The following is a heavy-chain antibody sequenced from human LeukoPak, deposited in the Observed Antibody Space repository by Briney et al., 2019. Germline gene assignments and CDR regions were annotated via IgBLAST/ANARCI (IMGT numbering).Heavy chain of an antibody. D-gene: IGHD2/OR15-2a*01. V-gene: IGHV1-69*01. J-gene: IGHJ4*02. Sequence: GASVKVSCKASGGTFSSYAISWVRQAPGQGLEWMGGIIPIFGTANYAQKFQGRVTITADESTSTAYMELRSLRSDDTAVYYCAVFLRARFDYWGQGTLVTVSS. CDR2: IIPIFGTA. CDR3: AVFLRARFDY. CDR1: GGTFSSYA.